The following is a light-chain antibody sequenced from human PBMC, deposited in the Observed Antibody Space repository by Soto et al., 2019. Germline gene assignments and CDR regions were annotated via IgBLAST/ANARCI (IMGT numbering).Light chain of an antibody. CDR1: QSISSY. CDR2: SAS. J-gene: IGKJ1*01. Sequence: DIQMTQSPSSLSASVGDRVNITCRASQSISSYLNWYQRKPGRAPDLLIYSASNLKSGVPSRFSGSGSGTDFTLTISNLQPEDLATYFCQQSFDFPWTFGQGTKVEIK. V-gene: IGKV1-39*01. CDR3: QQSFDFPWT.